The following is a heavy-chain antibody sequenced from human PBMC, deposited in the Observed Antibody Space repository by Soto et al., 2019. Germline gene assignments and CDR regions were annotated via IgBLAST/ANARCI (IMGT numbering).Heavy chain of an antibody. D-gene: IGHD6-13*01. J-gene: IGHJ4*02. CDR1: GFTFSSYA. CDR2: ISGSGDST. CDR3: ARRGPGTYFDY. Sequence: EVQLLDSGGGLVQPGGSLRLSCAASGFTFSSYAMNWVRQAPGKGLEWVSVISGSGDSTYYADSVKGLFTISRDNSKNTLYLQMNSLRAEDTAVYYCARRGPGTYFDYWGQGTLVTVSS. V-gene: IGHV3-23*01.